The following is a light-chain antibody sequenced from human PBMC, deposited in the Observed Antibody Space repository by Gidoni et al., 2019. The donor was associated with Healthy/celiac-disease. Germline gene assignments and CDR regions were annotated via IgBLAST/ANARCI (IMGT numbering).Light chain of an antibody. Sequence: DIQMTQSPSSLSASVGDRVTITCQASQDISNYLTWYQQQPGKAPKLLIYDASNLETGVPSRYSGSGSGTDFTFTISSLQTEDIATYYCQQYDNLPGTFGPGTKVDIK. CDR2: DAS. CDR3: QQYDNLPGT. V-gene: IGKV1-33*01. CDR1: QDISNY. J-gene: IGKJ3*01.